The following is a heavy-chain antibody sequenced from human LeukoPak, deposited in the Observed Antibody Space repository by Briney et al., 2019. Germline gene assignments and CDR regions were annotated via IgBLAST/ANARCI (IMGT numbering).Heavy chain of an antibody. CDR1: GYTFTSYD. Sequence: ASVPVSCKASGYTFTSYDINWVRQATAQGLEWMGWMNPNSGNTGYAQKFQGRGTMTRNTSISTAYMGLSSLRSEDTAVYYCARFRATMIVVGLDYWGQGTLVTVSS. J-gene: IGHJ4*02. CDR2: MNPNSGNT. D-gene: IGHD3-22*01. V-gene: IGHV1-8*01. CDR3: ARFRATMIVVGLDY.